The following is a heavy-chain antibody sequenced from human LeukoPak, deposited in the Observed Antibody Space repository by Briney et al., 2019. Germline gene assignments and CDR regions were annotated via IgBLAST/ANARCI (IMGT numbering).Heavy chain of an antibody. Sequence: GGSLRLSCAASGFTFSRHWMYWVRQAPGKGLEWVANIKDDGSEKYYLDSVKGRFTISRDNGKNSLYLQMNSLRDEDTAVYYCARISPHWGQGTLVTVSS. CDR1: GFTFSRHW. CDR3: ARISPH. CDR2: IKDDGSEK. V-gene: IGHV3-7*01. J-gene: IGHJ4*02.